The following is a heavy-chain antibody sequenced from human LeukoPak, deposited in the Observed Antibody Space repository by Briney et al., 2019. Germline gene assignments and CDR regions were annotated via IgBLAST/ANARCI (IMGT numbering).Heavy chain of an antibody. D-gene: IGHD3-22*01. Sequence: PSETLSLTCAVDGGSFSGYYWSWIRHPPGKGREWIGEINHSGSTNYNPSLKSRITISVDTSKTQFSLKLSSVTAADTAVYYCARGPRRVMIVVVITTPFDYWGQGTLVTVSS. CDR1: GGSFSGYY. CDR3: ARGPRRVMIVVVITTPFDY. V-gene: IGHV4-34*01. CDR2: INHSGST. J-gene: IGHJ4*02.